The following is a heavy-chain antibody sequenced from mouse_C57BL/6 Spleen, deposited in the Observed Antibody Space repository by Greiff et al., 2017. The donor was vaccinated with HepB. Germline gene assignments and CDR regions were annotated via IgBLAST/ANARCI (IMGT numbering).Heavy chain of an antibody. Sequence: QVQLQQSGAELVKPGASVKLSCKASGYTFTSYWMQWVKQRPGQGLEWIGEIDPSDSYTNYNQKFKGKATLTVDTSSSTAYMQLSSLTSEDSAVYYCARIDSSGLFAYWGQGTLVTVSA. J-gene: IGHJ3*01. CDR2: IDPSDSYT. CDR3: ARIDSSGLFAY. D-gene: IGHD3-2*02. V-gene: IGHV1-50*01. CDR1: GYTFTSYW.